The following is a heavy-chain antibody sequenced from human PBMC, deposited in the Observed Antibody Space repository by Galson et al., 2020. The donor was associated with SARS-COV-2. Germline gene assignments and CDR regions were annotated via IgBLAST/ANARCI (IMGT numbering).Heavy chain of an antibody. D-gene: IGHD3-9*01. J-gene: IGHJ6*03. CDR2: IKSKTDGGTT. V-gene: IGHV3-15*01. Sequence: GESLKISCAASGFTFSNAWMSWVRQAPGKGLEWVGRIKSKTDGGTTDYAAPVKGRFTISRDDSKNTLYLQMNSLKTEDTAVYYCTNGQTIRDYDILTGYYRYYYMDVWGKGTTVTVSS. CDR3: TNGQTIRDYDILTGYYRYYYMDV. CDR1: GFTFSNAW.